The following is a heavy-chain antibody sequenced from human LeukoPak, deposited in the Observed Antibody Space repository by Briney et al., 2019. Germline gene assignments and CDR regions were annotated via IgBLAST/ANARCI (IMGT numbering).Heavy chain of an antibody. Sequence: SETLSLTCAVYGGSFSGYYWSWIRQPPGKGLEWIGEINHSGSTNYNPSLKSRVTISVDTPKNQFSLKLSSVTAADTAVYYCARVGRCSGGSCYGYYYYYGTDVWGKGTTVTVSS. J-gene: IGHJ6*04. CDR3: ARVGRCSGGSCYGYYYYYGTDV. CDR2: INHSGST. CDR1: GGSFSGYY. D-gene: IGHD2-15*01. V-gene: IGHV4-34*01.